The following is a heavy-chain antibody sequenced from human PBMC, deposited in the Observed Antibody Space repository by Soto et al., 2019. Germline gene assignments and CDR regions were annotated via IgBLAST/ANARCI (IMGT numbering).Heavy chain of an antibody. J-gene: IGHJ5*02. CDR3: VRGSTSFGGRFAP. D-gene: IGHD6-6*01. CDR1: GFTFSSYW. CDR2: IRSDGSDI. V-gene: IGHV3-74*01. Sequence: PGGSLRLSCAASGFTFSSYWMHCVRQAPGKGLVWVSTIRSDGSDIRYVDSVKGRFTISRDNAKNTMHLQMNSLRAEDTAVYYCVRGSTSFGGRFAPWAQGRVVTFSS.